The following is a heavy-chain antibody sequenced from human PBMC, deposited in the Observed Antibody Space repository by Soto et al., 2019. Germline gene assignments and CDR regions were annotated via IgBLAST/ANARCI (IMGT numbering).Heavy chain of an antibody. CDR2: IIPIFGTA. CDR3: VRYYYGSGSVAY. Sequence: QVQLVQSGAEVKKPGSSVKVSCKASGGTFSSYAISWVRQAPGQGLEWMGGIIPIFGTANYAQKFQGRVTSTAEESTRMAYMELSSLRSAHTAVYCGVRYYYGSGSVAYWGQGTLVTVSS. V-gene: IGHV1-69*12. J-gene: IGHJ4*02. D-gene: IGHD3-10*01. CDR1: GGTFSSYA.